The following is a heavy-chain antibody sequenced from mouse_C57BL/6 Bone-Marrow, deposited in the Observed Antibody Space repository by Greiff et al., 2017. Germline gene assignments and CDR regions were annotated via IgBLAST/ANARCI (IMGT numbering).Heavy chain of an antibody. V-gene: IGHV1-47*01. J-gene: IGHJ2*01. D-gene: IGHD1-1*02. CDR1: GYTFTTYP. CDR3: ARGGNDGGYYFDY. Sequence: VQLQQSGAELVKPGASVKMSCKASGYTFTTYPIEWMKQNHGKSLEWIGNFHPYNDDTKYNEKFKGRATFTVEKSSSTFYLELSRLTSDDSAVYCCARGGNDGGYYFDYWGQGTTLTVSS. CDR2: FHPYNDDT.